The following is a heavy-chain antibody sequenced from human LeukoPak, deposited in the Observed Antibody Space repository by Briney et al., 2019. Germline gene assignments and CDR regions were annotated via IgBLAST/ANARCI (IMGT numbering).Heavy chain of an antibody. CDR2: ISSSSSSI. CDR1: GFTFSDYG. V-gene: IGHV3-21*01. Sequence: GGNLRLSCAASGFTFSDYGMNWVRQTPGKGLEWVSFISSSSSSIYYADSLKGRFTISRDNANNSLYLQMNSLRAEDTAVYYCAREYCKGGSCYNDAFDIWGQGTMVTVSS. D-gene: IGHD2-15*01. CDR3: AREYCKGGSCYNDAFDI. J-gene: IGHJ3*02.